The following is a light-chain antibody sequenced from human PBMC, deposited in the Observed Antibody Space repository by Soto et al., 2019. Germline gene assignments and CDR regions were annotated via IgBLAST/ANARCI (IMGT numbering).Light chain of an antibody. V-gene: IGKV3-15*01. J-gene: IGKJ5*01. CDR3: QQHETLIT. Sequence: EIVMTQSPGTLSVSPGERATLSCRASQSVSSNLAWYQQKPGQAPRLLISDASTRATGIPARFSGSGSATEFTLTISRLEPEDFAVYYCQQHETLITFGQGTRLEI. CDR1: QSVSSN. CDR2: DAS.